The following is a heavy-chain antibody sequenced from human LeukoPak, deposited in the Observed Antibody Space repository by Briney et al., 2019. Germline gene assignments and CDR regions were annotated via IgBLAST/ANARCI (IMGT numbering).Heavy chain of an antibody. Sequence: SETLSLTCTVSGGSISSYYWSWIRQPAGKGLEWIGRIYSSGSTNYNPSLQSRVTISVDTSKNQFSLKLSSVTAADTAVYYCARDGNGGVVPQYYYYYMDVWGKGTTVTVSS. V-gene: IGHV4-4*07. CDR1: GGSISSYY. J-gene: IGHJ6*03. D-gene: IGHD3-16*01. CDR2: IYSSGST. CDR3: ARDGNGGVVPQYYYYYMDV.